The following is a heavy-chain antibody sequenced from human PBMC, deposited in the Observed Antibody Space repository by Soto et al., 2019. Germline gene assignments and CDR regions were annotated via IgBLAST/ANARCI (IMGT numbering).Heavy chain of an antibody. CDR3: AREGRNGYSDYYGLDV. V-gene: IGHV1-18*01. D-gene: IGHD4-4*01. CDR1: GYTFSSYG. J-gene: IGHJ6*02. Sequence: QVQLVQSGAEVKKPGASLRVSCKASGYTFSSYGLSWVRQAPGQGLEWMGWISTNSGDSNYAQDFQARVTMTTDTFTRTAYMELRSLSSDDTAVYYCAREGRNGYSDYYGLDVWGQGTTVTVS. CDR2: ISTNSGDS.